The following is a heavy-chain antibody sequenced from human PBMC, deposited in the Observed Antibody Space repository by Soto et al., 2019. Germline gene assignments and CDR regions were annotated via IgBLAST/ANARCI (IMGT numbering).Heavy chain of an antibody. CDR1: GFTFSSYS. CDR2: ISSSSSYI. V-gene: IGHV3-21*01. D-gene: IGHD6-13*01. Sequence: ESGGGLVKPGGSLRLSCAASGFTFSSYSMNWVRQAPGKGLEWVSSISSSSSYIYYADSVKGRFTISRDNAKNSLYLQMNSLRAEDTAVYYCARIGSSSYYYYMDVWGKGTTVTVSS. CDR3: ARIGSSSYYYYMDV. J-gene: IGHJ6*03.